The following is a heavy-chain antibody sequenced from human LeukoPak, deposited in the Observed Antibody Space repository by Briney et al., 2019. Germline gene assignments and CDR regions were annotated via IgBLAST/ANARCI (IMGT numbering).Heavy chain of an antibody. CDR3: TRHGHSGSSWLNWFDP. CDR1: GGSISSSYYY. D-gene: IGHD6-13*01. CDR2: IYYNGSP. V-gene: IGHV4-39*01. Sequence: SETLSLTCTVSGGSISSSYYYWGWIRQPPGKGREWIGSIYYNGSPDYTPSRRSRVTMSLDTSKNQFSLRLASVTAADMADYDCTRHGHSGSSWLNWFDPWGQGTLVTASS. J-gene: IGHJ5*02.